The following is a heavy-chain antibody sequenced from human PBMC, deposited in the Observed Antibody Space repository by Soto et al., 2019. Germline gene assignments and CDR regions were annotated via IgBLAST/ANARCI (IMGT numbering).Heavy chain of an antibody. Sequence: EVQLVESGGGLVQPGGSLRLSCAASGFTFSSYEMNWVRQAPGKGLEWVSYISSSGSTIYYADSVKGRFTISRDNAKNSLYLQMNSLRAEDTAVYYCARGSDCGGDCYVWFDPWGQGTLVTVSS. V-gene: IGHV3-48*03. D-gene: IGHD2-21*02. CDR1: GFTFSSYE. CDR3: ARGSDCGGDCYVWFDP. J-gene: IGHJ5*02. CDR2: ISSSGSTI.